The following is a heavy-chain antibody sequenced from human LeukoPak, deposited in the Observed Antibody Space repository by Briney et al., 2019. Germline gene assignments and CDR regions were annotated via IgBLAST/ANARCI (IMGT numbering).Heavy chain of an antibody. J-gene: IGHJ4*02. CDR1: GFTFSSYA. V-gene: IGHV3-23*01. Sequence: GGSLRLSCAASGFTFSSYAMSWVRQAPGKGLEWVSAISGSGGSTYYADSVKGRFTISRDNSKDTLYLQMNSLRAEDTAVYYCARNENSGWGYFDYWGQGTLVTVSS. CDR3: ARNENSGWGYFDY. CDR2: ISGSGGST. D-gene: IGHD5-12*01.